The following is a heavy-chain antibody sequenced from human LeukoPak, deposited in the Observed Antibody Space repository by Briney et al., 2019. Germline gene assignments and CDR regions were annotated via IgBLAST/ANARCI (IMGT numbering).Heavy chain of an antibody. CDR3: ARRFLEDYYMDV. CDR1: DGFISSSSYY. Sequence: SETLSLTCTVSDGFISSSSYYWGWIRQPPGKGLEWIGSINYSGSTYYNPSLKSRVTISVDTSKNQFSLKLSSVTAADTAVYYCARRFLEDYYMDVWGKGTTVTVSS. V-gene: IGHV4-39*01. J-gene: IGHJ6*03. CDR2: INYSGST. D-gene: IGHD3-3*01.